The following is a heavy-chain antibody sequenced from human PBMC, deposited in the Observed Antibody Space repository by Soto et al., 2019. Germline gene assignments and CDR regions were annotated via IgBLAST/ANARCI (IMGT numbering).Heavy chain of an antibody. CDR2: IVVGGGNT. Sequence: ASVKVSCKASGFTFTSSAVQWVRQARGQRLEWIGWIVVGGGNTNYAQKFQERVTITRDMSTSTAYMELSSLRSEDTAVYYCAAGGYGGNSGSAFDIWGQGTMVTVSS. D-gene: IGHD2-21*02. CDR1: GFTFTSSA. CDR3: AAGGYGGNSGSAFDI. V-gene: IGHV1-58*01. J-gene: IGHJ3*02.